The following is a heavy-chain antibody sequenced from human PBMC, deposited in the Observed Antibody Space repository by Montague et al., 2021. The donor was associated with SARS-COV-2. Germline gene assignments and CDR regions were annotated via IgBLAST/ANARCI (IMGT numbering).Heavy chain of an antibody. Sequence: PALVTPTQTLTLTCTFSGFSLSTSGMCVSWIRQPPGKALEWLTLIDWDDDKYYSTSLKTRLTISKDTSKNQVVFTMTNMDPVNTATYYCARSYGTTVVTRAFDYWGQGTLVTVSS. CDR1: GFSLSTSGMC. V-gene: IGHV2-70*01. CDR3: ARSYGTTVVTRAFDY. D-gene: IGHD4-23*01. J-gene: IGHJ4*02. CDR2: IDWDDDK.